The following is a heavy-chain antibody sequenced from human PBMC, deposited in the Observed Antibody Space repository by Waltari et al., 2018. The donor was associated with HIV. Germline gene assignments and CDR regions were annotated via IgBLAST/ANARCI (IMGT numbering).Heavy chain of an antibody. J-gene: IGHJ5*02. V-gene: IGHV3-74*01. Sequence: EVQLVESGGGLVQPGGSLRLSCAASGFTFSSYWMHWVRQAPGKGLVWVSRINSDGSSTSYADSVKGRFTISRDNAKNTLYLQMNSLRAEDTAVYYCARGGYCSGGSCYRANNWFDPWGQGTLVTVSS. D-gene: IGHD2-15*01. CDR2: INSDGSST. CDR1: GFTFSSYW. CDR3: ARGGYCSGGSCYRANNWFDP.